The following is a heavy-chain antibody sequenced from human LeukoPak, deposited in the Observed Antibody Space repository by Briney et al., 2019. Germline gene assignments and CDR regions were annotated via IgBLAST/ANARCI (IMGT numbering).Heavy chain of an antibody. V-gene: IGHV4-34*01. CDR2: INHSGST. Sequence: LETLSLTCAVYGGSFSGYYWSWIRQPPGKGLEWIGEINHSGSTNYNPSLKSRVTISVDTSKNQFSLKLSSVTAADTAVYYCARQRRYDYVFDYWGQGTLVTVSS. CDR1: GGSFSGYY. J-gene: IGHJ4*02. CDR3: ARQRRYDYVFDY. D-gene: IGHD5-12*01.